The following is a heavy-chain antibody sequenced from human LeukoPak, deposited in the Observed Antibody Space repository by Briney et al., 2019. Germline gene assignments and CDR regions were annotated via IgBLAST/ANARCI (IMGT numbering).Heavy chain of an antibody. CDR2: ISYDGSTK. CDR1: GFTFSSYA. D-gene: IGHD6-13*01. V-gene: IGHV3-30*04. Sequence: PGGSLRLSCAASGFTFSSYAMHWVRQAPGKGLEWVAVISYDGSTKYYADSVKGRFTISRDNSKSTLYLQMNSLRAEDTAVYYCAKESGSRSYGAYFPHWGQGTLVTVSS. CDR3: AKESGSRSYGAYFPH. J-gene: IGHJ1*01.